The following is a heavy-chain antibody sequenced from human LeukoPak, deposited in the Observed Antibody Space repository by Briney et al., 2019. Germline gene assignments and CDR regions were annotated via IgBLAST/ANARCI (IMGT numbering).Heavy chain of an antibody. CDR1: GYTFTSYG. Sequence: GASVKVSCKASGYTFTSYGISWVRQAPGQGLEWMGWISAYNGNTNYAQKLQGRVTMTTDTSTSTAYMELRSLRSDDTAVYYCARDGPHYDFWSGYPATYFDYWGQGTLVTVSS. CDR2: ISAYNGNT. CDR3: ARDGPHYDFWSGYPATYFDY. V-gene: IGHV1-18*01. D-gene: IGHD3-3*01. J-gene: IGHJ4*02.